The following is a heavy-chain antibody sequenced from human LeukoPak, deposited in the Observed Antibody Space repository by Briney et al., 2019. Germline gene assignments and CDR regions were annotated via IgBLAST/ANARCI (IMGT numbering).Heavy chain of an antibody. J-gene: IGHJ4*02. CDR2: IRSKPYGGTT. Sequence: PGGSLRLSCTASGFTFGDYVMSWVRQAPGKGLEWVGFIRSKPYGGTTEYAASVKGRSIISGDDSKTIAYLQMNSLKSEDTAVYYCTTGSATGTGSGYWGQGTLVTVSS. D-gene: IGHD6-13*01. CDR3: TTGSATGTGSGY. V-gene: IGHV3-49*04. CDR1: GFTFGDYV.